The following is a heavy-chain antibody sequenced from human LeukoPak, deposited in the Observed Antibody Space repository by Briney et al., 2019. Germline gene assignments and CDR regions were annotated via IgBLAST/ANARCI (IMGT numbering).Heavy chain of an antibody. CDR3: AREGTAYDSSGYNDY. V-gene: IGHV3-11*01. D-gene: IGHD3-22*01. CDR2: ISSSGSTI. Sequence: PGGSLRLSCAASGFIFSDYYMSWIRQAPRKGLEWVSYISSSGSTIYYADSVKGRFTISRDNAKNSLYLQMNSLRAEDTAVYYCAREGTAYDSSGYNDYWGQGTLVTVSS. CDR1: GFIFSDYY. J-gene: IGHJ4*02.